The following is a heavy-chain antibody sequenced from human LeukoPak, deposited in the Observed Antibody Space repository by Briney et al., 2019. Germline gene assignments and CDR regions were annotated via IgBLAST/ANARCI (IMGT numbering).Heavy chain of an antibody. V-gene: IGHV3-48*02. Sequence: ETLSLTCTVSGGTISRNYWSWIRQPPGKGLEWVSYISSSSSTIYYADSVKGRFTISRDNAKNSLYLQMNSLRDEDTAVYYCARDGYSGYAFDIWGQGTMVTVSS. D-gene: IGHD5-12*01. J-gene: IGHJ3*02. CDR3: ARDGYSGYAFDI. CDR1: GGTISRNY. CDR2: ISSSSSTI.